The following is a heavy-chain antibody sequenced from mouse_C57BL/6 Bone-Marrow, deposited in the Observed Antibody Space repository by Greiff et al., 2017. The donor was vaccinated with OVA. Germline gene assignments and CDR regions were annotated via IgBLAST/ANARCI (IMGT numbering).Heavy chain of an antibody. Sequence: QVQLQQSGAELVKPGASVKLSCKASGYTFTSYWMHWVKQTPGRGLEWIGTIDPNSGGTKYNEKFKSKATLTVDKPSSTAYMQLSSLTSEDSAVYYCAKSNYVAFAYWGQGTLVTVSA. CDR2: IDPNSGGT. V-gene: IGHV1-72*01. CDR3: AKSNYVAFAY. CDR1: GYTFTSYW. D-gene: IGHD2-5*01. J-gene: IGHJ3*01.